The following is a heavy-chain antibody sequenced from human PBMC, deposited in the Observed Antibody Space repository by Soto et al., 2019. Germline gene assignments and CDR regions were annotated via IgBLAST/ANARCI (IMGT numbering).Heavy chain of an antibody. V-gene: IGHV1-69*06. J-gene: IGHJ4*02. Sequence: ASVKVSCKASGGTFSSYAISWVRQAPGQGLEWMGGIIPIFGTANYAQKFQGRVTITADKSTSTAYMELSSLRSEDTAVYYCLGEVPDYYDSSGYYASVDYWGQGTLVTVSS. CDR1: GGTFSSYA. D-gene: IGHD3-22*01. CDR3: LGEVPDYYDSSGYYASVDY. CDR2: IIPIFGTA.